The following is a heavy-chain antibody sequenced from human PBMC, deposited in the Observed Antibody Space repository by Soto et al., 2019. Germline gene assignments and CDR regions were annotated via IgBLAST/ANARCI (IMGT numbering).Heavy chain of an antibody. CDR2: IYHSGST. CDR1: SGSITSSNW. CDR3: AGGAGAGTSPAY. V-gene: IGHV4-4*02. Sequence: QVQLQESGPGLVKPSGTLSLTGAVSSGSITSSNWWSWVRQPPGKGLEWIGEIYHSGSTNYNPSLKSRVTTSVDKSMYVFSLKLSSVTAADTAMYYCAGGAGAGTSPAYWGQGTLVTVSS. D-gene: IGHD6-19*01. J-gene: IGHJ4*02.